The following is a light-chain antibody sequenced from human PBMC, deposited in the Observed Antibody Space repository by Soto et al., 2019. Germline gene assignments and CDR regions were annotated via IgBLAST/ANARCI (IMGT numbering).Light chain of an antibody. Sequence: QSVLTQPASASGSPGQSVTISCTGTISDVGGYIFVSWYQQHPGKAPKLMIYDVNKRPSGVPDRFSGSKSDNTASLTVSGLQAEDEADYYCVSYAGGTYAFGTRTKVTVL. V-gene: IGLV2-8*01. CDR2: DVN. J-gene: IGLJ1*01. CDR1: ISDVGGYIF. CDR3: VSYAGGTYA.